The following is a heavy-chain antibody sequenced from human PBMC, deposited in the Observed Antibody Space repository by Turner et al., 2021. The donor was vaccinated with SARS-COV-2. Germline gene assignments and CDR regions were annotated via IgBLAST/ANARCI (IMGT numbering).Heavy chain of an antibody. CDR2: IKQDGSEK. Sequence: EVQLVESGGGLVQPGGSLRLSCPASGFTFSSSWMSWVRQGPGKGLEWVANIKQDGSEKYYVDSVKGRFTISRDNAKNSLYLQMNSLRAEDTAVYYCARLHTSSWYFDYWGQGTLVTVSS. CDR1: GFTFSSSW. D-gene: IGHD6-13*01. J-gene: IGHJ4*02. CDR3: ARLHTSSWYFDY. V-gene: IGHV3-7*03.